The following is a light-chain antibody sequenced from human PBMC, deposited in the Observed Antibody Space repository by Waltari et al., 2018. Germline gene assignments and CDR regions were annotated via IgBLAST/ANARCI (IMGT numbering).Light chain of an antibody. CDR1: SSNIGNYL. CDR3: ATWDNSLTAVV. Sequence: QSVLTQPPSVSAPPGQKVTISCSGSSSNIGNYLVSWYHQLPGAMPKLLIYDNYKRPSGIPDRFSASKSGTSATLDIAGLQIGDEADYYCATWDNSLTAVVFGGGTKLTVL. V-gene: IGLV1-51*01. J-gene: IGLJ2*01. CDR2: DNY.